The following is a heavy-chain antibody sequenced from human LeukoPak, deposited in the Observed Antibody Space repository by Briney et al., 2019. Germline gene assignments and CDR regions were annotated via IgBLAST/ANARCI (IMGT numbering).Heavy chain of an antibody. J-gene: IGHJ4*02. CDR3: ARDTRDILTASG. V-gene: IGHV4-39*07. D-gene: IGHD3-9*01. CDR1: GGSISSSSYY. CDR2: IYYSGST. Sequence: SETLSLTCTVSGGSISSSSYYWGWIRQPPGKGPEGIGSIYYSGSTYYNPSLKSRVTISVDTSKNQFSLKLSSVTAADTAVYYCARDTRDILTASGWGQGTLVTVSS.